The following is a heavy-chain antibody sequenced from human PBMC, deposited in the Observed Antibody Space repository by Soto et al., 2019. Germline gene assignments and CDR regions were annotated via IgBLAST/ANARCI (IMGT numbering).Heavy chain of an antibody. CDR2: IVVGSGNT. J-gene: IGHJ4*02. V-gene: IGHV1-58*01. CDR1: GFTFFTSA. CDR3: ARDRWGYAYDNSGYYPYYFDS. Sequence: GASVKVSCKASGFTFFTSAVQWVRQARGQRLEWIGWIVVGSGNTNYAQKFEERVTMTRDMSTNTAYMELTSLRSEDTAVYYCARDRWGYAYDNSGYYPYYFDSWGQGTLVTVSS. D-gene: IGHD3-22*01.